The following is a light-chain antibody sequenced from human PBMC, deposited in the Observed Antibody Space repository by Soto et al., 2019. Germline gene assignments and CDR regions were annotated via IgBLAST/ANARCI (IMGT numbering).Light chain of an antibody. V-gene: IGKV3-15*01. CDR2: GAT. J-gene: IGKJ1*01. CDR3: QQYRSWPRT. Sequence: EILLTHSPATLSVSPWETATLSFRASQNVLSDLAWYQQKPGQAPRLLVYGATTRATDAPAKFRGSGSGTEFSLTISSLQSEDFATYYCQQYRSWPRTFGQGTKVDNK. CDR1: QNVLSD.